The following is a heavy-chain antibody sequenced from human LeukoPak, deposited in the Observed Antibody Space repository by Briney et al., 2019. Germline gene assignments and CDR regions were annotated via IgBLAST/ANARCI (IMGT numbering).Heavy chain of an antibody. V-gene: IGHV3-74*01. CDR3: TRGPAYHFDS. CDR2: IDSDGSST. CDR1: GFTFSNYG. J-gene: IGHJ4*02. Sequence: GGSLRLSCAASGFTFSNYGMHWVRQAPGKGLVWVSRIDSDGSSTSYAVSVKGRFTISRDNAKNTLYLQMNSLRADDTAVYYCTRGPAYHFDSWGQGTLVTVSS.